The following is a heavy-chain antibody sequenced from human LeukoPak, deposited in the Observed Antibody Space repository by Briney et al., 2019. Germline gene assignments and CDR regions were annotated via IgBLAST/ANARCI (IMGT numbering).Heavy chain of an antibody. CDR2: ISYDGKVT. CDR3: ARGGGSIFGVVTHEDY. CDR1: GFTFSNFG. D-gene: IGHD3-3*01. J-gene: IGHJ4*02. V-gene: IGHV3-30*03. Sequence: PGWSLRLSCAASGFTFSNFGMHWVRQAPGKGLEWMAVISYDGKVTYYADSVKGRFTISRDNSKNTLYLQMTSLRAEDTAVYYCARGGGSIFGVVTHEDYWGQGTLVTVSS.